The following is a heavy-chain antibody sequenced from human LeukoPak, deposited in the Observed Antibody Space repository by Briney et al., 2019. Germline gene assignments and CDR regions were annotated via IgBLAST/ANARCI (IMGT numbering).Heavy chain of an antibody. V-gene: IGHV3-7*01. CDR2: IKQDGSEK. CDR3: ARESAMVRGVANWFDP. Sequence: PGGSLRLSCAASGFTFSSYAMSWVRQAPGKGLEWVANIKQDGSEKYYVDSVKGRFTISRDNAKNSLYLQMNSLRAEDTAVYYCARESAMVRGVANWFDPWGQGTLVTVSS. D-gene: IGHD3-10*01. CDR1: GFTFSSYA. J-gene: IGHJ5*02.